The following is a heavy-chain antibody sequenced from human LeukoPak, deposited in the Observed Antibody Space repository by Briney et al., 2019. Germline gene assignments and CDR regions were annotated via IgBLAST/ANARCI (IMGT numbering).Heavy chain of an antibody. CDR2: IYTRGST. J-gene: IGHJ1*01. Sequence: PSETLSLTCTVSGGSISNYYWSWIRQPAGKGLEWIGRIYTRGSTNYNPSLKSRVTMSVDTYENQFSLKVSSVTDADTAVYYCARSDPMTAGYFQHWGQGTLLTVSS. V-gene: IGHV4-4*07. CDR1: GGSISNYY. D-gene: IGHD6-25*01. CDR3: ARSDPMTAGYFQH.